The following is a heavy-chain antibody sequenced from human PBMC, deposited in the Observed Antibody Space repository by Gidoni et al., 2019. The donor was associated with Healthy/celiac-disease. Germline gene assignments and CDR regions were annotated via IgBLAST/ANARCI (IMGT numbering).Heavy chain of an antibody. V-gene: IGHV5-51*03. CDR3: ARVVGLEMATIPTFTNWYFDL. J-gene: IGHJ2*01. Sequence: EVQLVQSGAEVKKPGESLKISCKGSGYSFTSYWIGWVRQMPGKGLAWMGIIYPGDSDTRYSPSFQGQVTISADKSISTAYLQWSSLKASDTAMYYCARVVGLEMATIPTFTNWYFDLWGRGTLVTVSS. CDR2: IYPGDSDT. D-gene: IGHD5-12*01. CDR1: GYSFTSYW.